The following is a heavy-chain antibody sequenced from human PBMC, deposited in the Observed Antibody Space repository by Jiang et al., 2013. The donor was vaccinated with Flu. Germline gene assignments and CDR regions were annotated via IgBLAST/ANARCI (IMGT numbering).Heavy chain of an antibody. D-gene: IGHD7-27*01. V-gene: IGHV3-23*01. CDR1: GFTFSVFP. CDR3: AKGDWGDN. Sequence: VQLLESGGGLVQPGGSLRLSCTASGFTFSVFPMSWVRQASGKGLEWVSGISGSGEYTSYADSVKGRFTTSRDNSKNTVYLQMNSLRAEDTAVYYCAKGDWGDNWGQGTLVTVSS. J-gene: IGHJ4*02. CDR2: ISGSGEYT.